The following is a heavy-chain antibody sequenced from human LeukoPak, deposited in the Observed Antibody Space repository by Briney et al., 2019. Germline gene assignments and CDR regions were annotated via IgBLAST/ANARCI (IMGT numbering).Heavy chain of an antibody. D-gene: IGHD3-22*01. CDR3: MRQVVFYYDSSGYFDY. CDR2: NYYNGRT. CDR1: GGSISSSNYY. Sequence: SETLSLTCTVSGGSISSSNYYWGWIPQPPGKGLEWIGSNYYNGRTYYTPSLKSRVTISVDMSKSQSSLKLSSVTVSDTAVYYCMRQVVFYYDSSGYFDYWGQGTLVTVSS. J-gene: IGHJ4*02. V-gene: IGHV4-39*01.